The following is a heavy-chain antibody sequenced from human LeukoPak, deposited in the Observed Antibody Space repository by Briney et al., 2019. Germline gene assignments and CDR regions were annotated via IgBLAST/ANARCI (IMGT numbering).Heavy chain of an antibody. Sequence: GGSLRLSCAASGFTFSNAWMSWVRQAPGKGLEWVSSISSSSTYIYYADSVKGRFTISRDNAKNSLSLQMNSLRAEDTAVYYCARRGSGWYPDYWGQGTLVTVSS. CDR3: ARRGSGWYPDY. V-gene: IGHV3-21*01. CDR2: ISSSSTYI. CDR1: GFTFSNAW. J-gene: IGHJ4*02. D-gene: IGHD6-19*01.